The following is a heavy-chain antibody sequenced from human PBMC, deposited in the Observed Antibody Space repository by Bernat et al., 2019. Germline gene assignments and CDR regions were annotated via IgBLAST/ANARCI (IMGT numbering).Heavy chain of an antibody. D-gene: IGHD6-19*01. Sequence: QVQLVESGGGVVQPGKSLTLSCVPSGFSFSSYGFHWVRQAPGKGLEWVGVIWYDASNTYYADSVRGRFTISRDDSKNTLFLQINSLRAEDTAVYYCGREAWSNSAMAGTGTDYWGQGTLVSVSS. CDR1: GFSFSSYG. V-gene: IGHV3-33*01. CDR3: GREAWSNSAMAGTGTDY. J-gene: IGHJ4*02. CDR2: IWYDASNT.